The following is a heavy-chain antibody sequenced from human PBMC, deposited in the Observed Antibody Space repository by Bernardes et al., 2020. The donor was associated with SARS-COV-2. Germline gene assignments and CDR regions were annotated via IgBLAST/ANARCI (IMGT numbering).Heavy chain of an antibody. D-gene: IGHD1-26*01. Sequence: GESLEISCKGSGYSFTSSWIAWVRQMPGKGLECMGIIYPDDSDTRYSPSFQGQVTISADKSISTAYLQWSSLKASDTAMYYCARLGGSYTEGFFDYWGQGTLVTVSS. CDR2: IYPDDSDT. V-gene: IGHV5-51*01. J-gene: IGHJ4*02. CDR1: GYSFTSSW. CDR3: ARLGGSYTEGFFDY.